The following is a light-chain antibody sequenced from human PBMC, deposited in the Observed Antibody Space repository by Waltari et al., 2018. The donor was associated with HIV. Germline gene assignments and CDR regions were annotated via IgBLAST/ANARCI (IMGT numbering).Light chain of an antibody. CDR2: EVN. Sequence: QSALTQPPAASGSPGQSVTISCTGTSNDIGPYNYVSWYQQHPDRVPRLIIYEVNKRPAGVPDRFSGSKSGNTAALTVSGLQAEDEADYDCTSYAGSNNLVVFGGGTKLTVL. J-gene: IGLJ3*02. CDR1: SNDIGPYNY. CDR3: TSYAGSNNLVV. V-gene: IGLV2-8*01.